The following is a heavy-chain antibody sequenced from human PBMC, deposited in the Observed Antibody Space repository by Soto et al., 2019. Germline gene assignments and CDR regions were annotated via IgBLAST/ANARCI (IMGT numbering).Heavy chain of an antibody. CDR1: GGSISSSSYY. CDR3: AKLRDFVVLPAGILDY. Sequence: SETLSLTCTVSGGSISSSSYYWGWIRQPPGKGLEWIGSIYYSGSTYYNPSLKSRVTISVDTSKNQFSLKLSSVTAADTAIYYCAKLRDFVVLPAGILDYWGPGTLVTVSS. CDR2: IYYSGST. J-gene: IGHJ4*02. D-gene: IGHD2-8*01. V-gene: IGHV4-39*01.